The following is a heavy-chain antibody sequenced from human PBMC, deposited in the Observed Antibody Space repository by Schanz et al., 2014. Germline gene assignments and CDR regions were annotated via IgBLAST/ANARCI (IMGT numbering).Heavy chain of an antibody. J-gene: IGHJ2*01. CDR2: ISASGGDT. CDR3: AKDLGVDCGDGCFNWYFDL. Sequence: EVQLVASGGGLGQPGGSLRLSCAASGFAVDNYYMSCVRQAPGRGLEWVSVISASGGDTYYADSVRGRFTMSRDNSKNTLYLQMISLRAGDAAVYFCAKDLGVDCGDGCFNWYFDLWGRGTLVTVSS. V-gene: IGHV3-23*04. CDR1: GFAVDNYY. D-gene: IGHD2-21*02.